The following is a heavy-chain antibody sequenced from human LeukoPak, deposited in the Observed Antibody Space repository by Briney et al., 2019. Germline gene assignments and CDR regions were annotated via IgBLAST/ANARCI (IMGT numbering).Heavy chain of an antibody. V-gene: IGHV4-59*08. CDR1: GVSISSYY. CDR2: IYYSGST. D-gene: IGHD2/OR15-2a*01. J-gene: IGHJ6*02. Sequence: SETLSLTCTVSGVSISSYYWSWIRQPPGKGLEWIGYIYYSGSTNYNPSLKSRVTISVDTSKNQFSLKLSSVTAADTAVYYCARRESDGMDVWGQGTTVTVSS. CDR3: ARRESDGMDV.